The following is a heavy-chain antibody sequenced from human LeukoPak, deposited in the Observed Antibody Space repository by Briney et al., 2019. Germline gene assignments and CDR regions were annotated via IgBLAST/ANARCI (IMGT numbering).Heavy chain of an antibody. J-gene: IGHJ4*02. CDR1: GFTFSSYA. CDR2: ISYDGSNK. Sequence: GGSLRLSCAASGFTFSSYAMHWVRQAPGKGLEWVAVISYDGSNKYYVDSVKGRFTISRDNSKNTLYLQMNSLRAEDTAVYYCASTDYGDYVELFDYWGQGTLVTVSS. CDR3: ASTDYGDYVELFDY. V-gene: IGHV3-30-3*01. D-gene: IGHD4-17*01.